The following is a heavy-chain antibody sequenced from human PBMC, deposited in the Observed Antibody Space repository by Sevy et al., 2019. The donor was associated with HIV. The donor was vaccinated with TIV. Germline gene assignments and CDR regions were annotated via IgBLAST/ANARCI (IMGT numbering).Heavy chain of an antibody. CDR2: IKNKTDGGTT. CDR1: GFTFSNAW. V-gene: IGHV3-15*01. D-gene: IGHD1-26*01. Sequence: GGSLRLSCAASGFTFSNAWMSWVRQAPGKGLEWVGRIKNKTDGGTTEYAAPVKGRFTISRDDSKNTLYLQMNSLKAEDTAVYYCTTEYIGIDGIGPNFDYWGQGTLVTVSS. J-gene: IGHJ4*02. CDR3: TTEYIGIDGIGPNFDY.